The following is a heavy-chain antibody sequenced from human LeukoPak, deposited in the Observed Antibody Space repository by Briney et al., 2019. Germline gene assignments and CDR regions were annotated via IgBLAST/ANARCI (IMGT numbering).Heavy chain of an antibody. CDR3: ARGFGYYGSGSYSY. V-gene: IGHV1-8*01. J-gene: IGHJ4*02. CDR2: MNPNSGNT. CDR1: GYTFTIYD. D-gene: IGHD3-10*01. Sequence: ASVKVSCKASGYTFTIYDIKWVRQATGQGLEWMGWMNPNSGNTGYAQKFQGRVTMTRNTSISTAYMELSSLRSEDTAVYYCARGFGYYGSGSYSYWGQGTLVTVSS.